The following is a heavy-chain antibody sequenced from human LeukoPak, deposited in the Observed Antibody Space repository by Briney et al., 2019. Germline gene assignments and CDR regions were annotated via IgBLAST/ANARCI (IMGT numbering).Heavy chain of an antibody. D-gene: IGHD3-10*01. CDR1: GFTFSSYE. CDR3: AKDPTMVRGVKVRPSFDY. J-gene: IGHJ4*02. Sequence: GGSLRLSCAASGFTFSSYEMNWVRQAPGKGLEWVSYISSSGSTIYYADSVKGRFTISRDNSKNTLYLQMNSLRAEDTAVYYCAKDPTMVRGVKVRPSFDYWGQGTLVTVSS. V-gene: IGHV3-48*03. CDR2: ISSSGSTI.